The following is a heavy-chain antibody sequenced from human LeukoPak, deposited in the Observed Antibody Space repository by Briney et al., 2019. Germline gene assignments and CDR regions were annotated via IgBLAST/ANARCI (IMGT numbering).Heavy chain of an antibody. CDR2: INHNSGCT. Sequence: ASVTVSCKASGYTFTGYYMHWVRQAPGQGLEWGVWINHNSGCTNYTQRFQGRVTMNTDTSISTAYMELSRLRSDDTAVYYCARVRWNGPGDGFDIWGQGTMVTVSS. CDR3: ARVRWNGPGDGFDI. V-gene: IGHV1-2*02. CDR1: GYTFTGYY. J-gene: IGHJ3*02. D-gene: IGHD1-1*01.